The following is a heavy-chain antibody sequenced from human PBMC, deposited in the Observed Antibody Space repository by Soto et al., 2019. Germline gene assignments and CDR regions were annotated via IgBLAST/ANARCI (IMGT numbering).Heavy chain of an antibody. V-gene: IGHV3-23*01. CDR3: AKGHHAYSYGAFDS. J-gene: IGHJ4*02. D-gene: IGHD5-18*01. Sequence: PGGSLRLSCAASGFSFSRYAMSWVRLAPGRGLEGVSTITSSGGSTYYADSVKGRFTISSDNSENTLFLQMNSLRAEDTAVYYCAKGHHAYSYGAFDSWGQGTLVTVSS. CDR2: ITSSGGST. CDR1: GFSFSRYA.